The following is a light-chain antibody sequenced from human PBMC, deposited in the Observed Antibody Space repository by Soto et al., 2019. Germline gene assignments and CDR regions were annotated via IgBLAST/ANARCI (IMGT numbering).Light chain of an antibody. CDR2: EVR. CDR1: SSDVGGYNY. CDR3: SSYTGSKTGV. V-gene: IGLV2-14*01. J-gene: IGLJ3*02. Sequence: LTQPASLSGSPGQSITISCTGTSSDVGGYNYASWYQQHPGKAPKLMIYEVRNRPSGVSNRFSGSKSGNTASLTISGLQAEDEADYYCSSYTGSKTGVLGGGTQLTVL.